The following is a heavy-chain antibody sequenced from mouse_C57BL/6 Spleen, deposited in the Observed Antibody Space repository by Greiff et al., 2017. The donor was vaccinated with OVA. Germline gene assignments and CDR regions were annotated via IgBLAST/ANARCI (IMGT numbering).Heavy chain of an antibody. J-gene: IGHJ2*01. CDR1: GYTFTSYW. D-gene: IGHD1-1*01. V-gene: IGHV1-55*01. Sequence: QVQLQQPGAELVKPGASVKMSCKASGYTFTSYWITWVKQRPGQGLEWIGDIYPGSGSTNYNEKFKSKATLTVDTSSSTAYMQLSSLTSEDAAVYYCAREGTTVVAKGDYFDYWGQGTTLTVSS. CDR3: AREGTTVVAKGDYFDY. CDR2: IYPGSGST.